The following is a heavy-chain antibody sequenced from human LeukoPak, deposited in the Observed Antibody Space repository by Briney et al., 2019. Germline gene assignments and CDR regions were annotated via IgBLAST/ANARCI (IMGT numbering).Heavy chain of an antibody. V-gene: IGHV3-7*01. D-gene: IGHD3-10*01. CDR3: ARGPPYGSRSDFFDY. J-gene: IGHJ4*02. CDR2: IKQDIDVK. Sequence: GGSLRLSCSASGFTFTKYWMNWVRQAPGKGLEWVANIKQDIDVKYYAEFAKGRFTISRDNTKTSVYLQMDSLRVEDTAVYYCARGPPYGSRSDFFDYWGQGTLLTVSS. CDR1: GFTFTKYW.